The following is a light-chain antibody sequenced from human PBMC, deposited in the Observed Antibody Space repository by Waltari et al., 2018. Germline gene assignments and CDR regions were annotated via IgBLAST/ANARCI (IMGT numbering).Light chain of an antibody. Sequence: EIMLTQSPGTLSLSPGESATLSCRASQSISRFLAGYQQKPGQAPRLLIYDASTRATGIPDRFSGSGSGTDFSLTISRLEPEDIAVYYCQKYGSLPATFGQGTKVEIK. V-gene: IGKV3-20*01. CDR2: DAS. CDR3: QKYGSLPAT. CDR1: QSISRF. J-gene: IGKJ1*01.